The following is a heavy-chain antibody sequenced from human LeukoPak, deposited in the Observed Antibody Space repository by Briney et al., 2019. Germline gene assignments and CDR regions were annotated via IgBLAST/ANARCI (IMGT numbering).Heavy chain of an antibody. Sequence: GGSLRLSCAASGFTSSYYWMDWVRQAPGKGLVWVSRINTDGGSTSYADSVKGRFTISRDNAKNTLYLQMNSLRAEDTAVYFCARATGATSSSGSYRFWGQGTLVTVSS. CDR2: INTDGGST. CDR1: GFTSSYYW. D-gene: IGHD6-6*01. J-gene: IGHJ4*02. CDR3: ARATGATSSSGSYRF. V-gene: IGHV3-74*01.